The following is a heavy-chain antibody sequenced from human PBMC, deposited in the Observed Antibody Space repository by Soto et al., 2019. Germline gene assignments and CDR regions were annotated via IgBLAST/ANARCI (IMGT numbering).Heavy chain of an antibody. CDR1: CCSISSSSYY. V-gene: IGHV4-39*01. Sequence: SETLSLTCTVSCCSISSSSYYWGLIRQPPGKGLEWIGSIYYSGSTYYNPSLKSRVTMSVDTSKNQFSLKLSSVTAADTAVYYCARIPRGYYDSSGLWGQGTLVTVSS. D-gene: IGHD3-22*01. J-gene: IGHJ4*02. CDR3: ARIPRGYYDSSGL. CDR2: IYYSGST.